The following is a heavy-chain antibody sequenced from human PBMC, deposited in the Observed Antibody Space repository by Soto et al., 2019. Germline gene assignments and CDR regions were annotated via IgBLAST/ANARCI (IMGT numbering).Heavy chain of an antibody. CDR2: INPNSGGT. CDR1: GYTFTGYY. Sequence: VSVKVSCKASGYTFTGYYMHWVRQAPGQGLEWMGWINPNSGGTNYAQKFQGRVTMTRDTSISTAYMELSRLRSDDTAVYYCARDRYSSSWYNYYYDMDVWGQGTTVTVSS. CDR3: ARDRYSSSWYNYYYDMDV. J-gene: IGHJ6*02. D-gene: IGHD6-13*01. V-gene: IGHV1-2*02.